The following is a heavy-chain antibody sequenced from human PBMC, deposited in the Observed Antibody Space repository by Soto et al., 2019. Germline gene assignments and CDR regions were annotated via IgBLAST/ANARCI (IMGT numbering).Heavy chain of an antibody. J-gene: IGHJ4*02. V-gene: IGHV3-9*01. CDR1: GFTFDDYA. CDR3: AKGGRRLHPLGY. Sequence: GGSLRLSCAASGFTFDDYAMHWVRQAPGKGLEWVSGISWNSGSIGYADSVKGRFTISRDNAKNSLYLQMNSLRAEDTALYYCAKGGRRLHPLGYWGQGTLVTVSS. CDR2: ISWNSGSI.